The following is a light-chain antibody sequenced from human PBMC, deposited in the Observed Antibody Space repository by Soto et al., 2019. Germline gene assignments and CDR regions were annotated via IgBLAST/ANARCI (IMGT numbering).Light chain of an antibody. Sequence: QSVLTQPRSVSGSPGQSVTISCTGTGSDIGGYNYVSWYQQHPGKAPKLMIYTVTKRPSGVPDRFSGSKSDNTASLTISGLQADDEADYYCCSYAGSSSYVFGTRTKVTVL. J-gene: IGLJ1*01. CDR1: GSDIGGYNY. CDR3: CSYAGSSSYV. V-gene: IGLV2-11*01. CDR2: TVT.